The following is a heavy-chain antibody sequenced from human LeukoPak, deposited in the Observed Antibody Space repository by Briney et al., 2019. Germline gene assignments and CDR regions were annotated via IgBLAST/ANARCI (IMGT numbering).Heavy chain of an antibody. D-gene: IGHD3-3*01. J-gene: IGHJ4*02. V-gene: IGHV1-24*01. CDR2: VDPEDGET. CDR1: GYTLTELS. CDR3: ATVTGGITIFGVARYYFDY. Sequence: ASVKVSCKVSGYTLTELSMHWVRQAPGKGLEWMGGVDPEDGETIYAQKFQGRVTMTEDTSTDTAYMELSSLRSEDTAVYYCATVTGGITIFGVARYYFDYWGQGTLVTVSS.